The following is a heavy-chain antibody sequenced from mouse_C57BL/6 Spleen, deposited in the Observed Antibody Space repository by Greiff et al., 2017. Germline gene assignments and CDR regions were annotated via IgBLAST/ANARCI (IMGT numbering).Heavy chain of an antibody. J-gene: IGHJ2*01. V-gene: IGHV1-5*01. Sequence: VHVKQSGTVLARPGASVKMSCKTSGYTFTSYWMHWVKQRPGQGLEWIGAIYPGNSDTSYNQKFKGKAKLTSVTSASTAYMELSSLTNEDSAVYYCTGYYGSYYFDYWGQGTTLTVSS. CDR1: GYTFTSYW. CDR3: TGYYGSYYFDY. D-gene: IGHD1-1*01. CDR2: IYPGNSDT.